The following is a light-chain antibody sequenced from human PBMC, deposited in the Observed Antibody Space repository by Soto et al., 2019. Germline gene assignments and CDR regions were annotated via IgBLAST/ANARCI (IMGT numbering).Light chain of an antibody. V-gene: IGLV1-40*01. CDR3: TSYDSCLSGPHCV. Sequence: QSVLTQPPSVSGAPGQRVTISCTGSSSNIGAGYDVHWYQQLPGTAPKLLIYGNSNRPSGVPDRFSGSKSGTSASLAIPGLQAEAGADYYFTSYDSCLSGPHCVFGTGTKLTVL. J-gene: IGLJ1*01. CDR2: GNS. CDR1: SSNIGAGYD.